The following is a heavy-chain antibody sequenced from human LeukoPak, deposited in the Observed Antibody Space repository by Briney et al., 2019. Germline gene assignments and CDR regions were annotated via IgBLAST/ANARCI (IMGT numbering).Heavy chain of an antibody. Sequence: ASVTVSCKASGYTFTSYDINWVRQAPGQGLEWMGWMNPNSGNTVYAQTFQGRVTMTRNTSISTAYMELSSLRSEDTAVYYCARGLRALGYYGSGSYLSWFDPWGQGTLVTVSS. D-gene: IGHD3-10*01. CDR1: GYTFTSYD. J-gene: IGHJ5*02. V-gene: IGHV1-8*01. CDR3: ARGLRALGYYGSGSYLSWFDP. CDR2: MNPNSGNT.